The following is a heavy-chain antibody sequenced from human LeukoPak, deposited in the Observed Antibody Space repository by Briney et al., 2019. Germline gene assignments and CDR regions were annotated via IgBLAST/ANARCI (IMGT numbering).Heavy chain of an antibody. V-gene: IGHV3-74*03. D-gene: IGHD6-19*01. CDR3: AKGGWLDNY. CDR2: INTDGSTT. J-gene: IGHJ4*02. CDR1: GFTFSNSW. Sequence: GGSLRLSCAASGFTFSNSWMHWVRQAPGKGLMWVSRINTDGSTTTYADSVKGRFTISRDNAKNTLYLQMSSLRAEDTAVYYCAKGGWLDNYWGQGTLVTVSS.